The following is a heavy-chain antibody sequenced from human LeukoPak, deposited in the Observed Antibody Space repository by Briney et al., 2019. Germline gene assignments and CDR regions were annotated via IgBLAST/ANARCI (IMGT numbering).Heavy chain of an antibody. D-gene: IGHD6-19*01. V-gene: IGHV1-2*02. CDR1: GYTFTGYY. CDR3: ARDEQWLVPISRPFYGMDV. CDR2: VNPNSGGT. J-gene: IGHJ6*02. Sequence: ASVKVSCKASGYTFTGYYIHWVRQAPGQGLEWMGWVNPNSGGTNYAQHFQGRVTMTRDTSISTAYMEVSRLTSDDTALYYCARDEQWLVPISRPFYGMDVWGQGTTVTVSS.